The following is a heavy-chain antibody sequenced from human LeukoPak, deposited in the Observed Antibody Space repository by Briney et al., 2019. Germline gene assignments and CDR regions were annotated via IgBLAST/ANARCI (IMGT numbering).Heavy chain of an antibody. CDR3: ARPGTSYGDYGWYFDL. J-gene: IGHJ2*01. CDR1: GYSFSGYA. V-gene: IGHV1-18*04. Sequence: GASVKVSCKASGYSFSGYAISWVRQAPGQGLEWMGRISAYSGDTKYAQNFQGRLTMTTDTSTSTDYMELRSLRSDDTAVYFCARPGTSYGDYGWYFDLWGRGTLVTVSS. D-gene: IGHD4-17*01. CDR2: ISAYSGDT.